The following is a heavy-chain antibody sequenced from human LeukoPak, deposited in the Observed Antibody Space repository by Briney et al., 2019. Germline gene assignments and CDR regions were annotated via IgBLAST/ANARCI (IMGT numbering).Heavy chain of an antibody. CDR2: IYYSGNT. CDR3: ARQTGSGLFILP. Sequence: PSETLSLTCTVSGGSISSSSYFWGWIRQPPGKGLEWIGSIYYSGNTYYNASLKSQVSISIDTSKNQFSLRLTSVTAADTAVYYCARQTGSGLFILPGGQGTLVTVSS. D-gene: IGHD3/OR15-3a*01. V-gene: IGHV4-39*01. CDR1: GGSISSSSYF. J-gene: IGHJ4*02.